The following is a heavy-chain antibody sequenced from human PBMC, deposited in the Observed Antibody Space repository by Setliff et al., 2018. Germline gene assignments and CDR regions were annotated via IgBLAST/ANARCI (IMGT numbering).Heavy chain of an antibody. Sequence: GESLKISCAASGFAFSTYGIHWVRHTPGKGLEWVAYIRYGGSKKDYADYVRGRLTISRDDSKNTVSLQMSSLRAEDTAVYYCAKEIQPRRGPVYDSSGLAFDYWGQGTLVTVSS. D-gene: IGHD3-22*01. CDR3: AKEIQPRRGPVYDSSGLAFDY. CDR2: IRYGGSKK. CDR1: GFAFSTYG. J-gene: IGHJ4*01. V-gene: IGHV3-30*02.